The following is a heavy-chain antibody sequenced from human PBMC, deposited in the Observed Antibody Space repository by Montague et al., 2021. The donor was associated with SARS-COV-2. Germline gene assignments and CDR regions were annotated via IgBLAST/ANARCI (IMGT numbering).Heavy chain of an antibody. CDR2: INHSGST. V-gene: IGHV4-34*01. J-gene: IGHJ6*02. CDR1: GGSFSGYY. D-gene: IGHD4-17*01. Sequence: SQTLSLTCAVYGGSFSGYYWSWIRQPPGKGLEWIGEINHSGSTNCNPSLKSRVTISVDTSKNQFSLKLSSVTAADTAVYYCARGKTVTTFYYYYYGMDVWGQGTTVTVSS. CDR3: ARGKTVTTFYYYYYGMDV.